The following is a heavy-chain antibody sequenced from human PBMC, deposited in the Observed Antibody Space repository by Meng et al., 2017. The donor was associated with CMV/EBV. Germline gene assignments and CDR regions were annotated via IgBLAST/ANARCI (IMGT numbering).Heavy chain of an antibody. D-gene: IGHD2-2*01. CDR3: ATRLVPATEYNWFDP. CDR2: INHSGST. J-gene: IGHJ5*02. CDR1: GGSFSCYS. Sequence: VYGGSFSCYSWSWIRQPPGKGLEWIGEINHSGSTNYNPSLKSRVTISVDTSKNQFSLKLSSVTAADTAVYYCATRLVPATEYNWFDPWGQGTLVTVSS. V-gene: IGHV4-34*01.